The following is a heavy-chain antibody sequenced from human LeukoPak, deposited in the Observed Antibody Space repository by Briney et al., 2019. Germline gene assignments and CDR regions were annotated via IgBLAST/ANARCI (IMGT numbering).Heavy chain of an antibody. D-gene: IGHD6-19*01. CDR1: GGSFSGYY. CDR2: INHSGST. J-gene: IGHJ5*02. Sequence: SETLSLTYAVYGGSFSGYYWSWIRQPPGKGLEWIGEINHSGSTNYSPSLKSRVTISVDTSKNQFSLKLSSVTAADTAVYYCARARPYSSGWYYQEWFDPWGQGTLVTVSS. CDR3: ARARPYSSGWYYQEWFDP. V-gene: IGHV4-34*01.